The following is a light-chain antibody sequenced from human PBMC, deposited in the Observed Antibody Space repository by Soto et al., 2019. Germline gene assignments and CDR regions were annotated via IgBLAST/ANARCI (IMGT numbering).Light chain of an antibody. CDR3: ATWDDSLNGAYV. CDR2: AND. CDR1: SSNIGSNL. J-gene: IGLJ1*01. Sequence: QSVLTQPPSAPGTPGQRVTISCSGSSSNIGSNLVTWYQHLPGTAPRLLIYANDQRPSGVPDRFSGSKSDTSASLAISALQSEDKADYYCATWDDSLNGAYVFGTGTKVTVL. V-gene: IGLV1-44*01.